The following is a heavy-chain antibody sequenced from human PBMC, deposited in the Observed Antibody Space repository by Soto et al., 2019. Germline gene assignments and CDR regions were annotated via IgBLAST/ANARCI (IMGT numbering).Heavy chain of an antibody. Sequence: PXATLSLLFTVSDGSISNFYWSWIRQPPGKGLEWIGYISSSGNTNYNPSLKSRVSISVDTSKNQFSLNLTSVTAADTAVYYCARAPMVLTRSYFDSWGQGTPVTVSS. J-gene: IGHJ4*02. CDR3: ARAPMVLTRSYFDS. D-gene: IGHD3-22*01. CDR2: ISSSGNT. CDR1: DGSISNFY. V-gene: IGHV4-59*01.